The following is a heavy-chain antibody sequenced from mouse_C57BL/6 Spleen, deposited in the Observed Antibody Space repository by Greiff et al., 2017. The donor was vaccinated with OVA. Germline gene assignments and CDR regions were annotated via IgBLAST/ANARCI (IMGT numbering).Heavy chain of an antibody. CDR2: ISDGGSYT. Sequence: EVQLVESGGGLVKPGGSLKLSCAASGFTFSSYAMSWVRQTPEKRLEWVATISDGGSYTYYPDNVKGRFTISRDNAKNNLYLQMSHLKSEDTAMYYCARRGSNYPFFDYWGQGTTLTVSS. V-gene: IGHV5-4*01. CDR3: ARRGSNYPFFDY. J-gene: IGHJ2*01. CDR1: GFTFSSYA. D-gene: IGHD2-5*01.